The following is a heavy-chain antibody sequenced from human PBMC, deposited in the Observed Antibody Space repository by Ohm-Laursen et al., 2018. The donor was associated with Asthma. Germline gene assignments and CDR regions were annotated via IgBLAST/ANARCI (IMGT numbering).Heavy chain of an antibody. CDR1: GGSISSYY. J-gene: IGHJ6*02. CDR2: IYYSGST. V-gene: IGHV4-59*01. D-gene: IGHD5-12*01. Sequence: GTLSLTCTVSGGSISSYYWSWIRQPPGKGLEWIGYIYYSGSTNYNPSLKSRVTISVDTSKNQFSLKLSSVTAADTAVYYCARAWIGSGYEFYGMDVWGQGTTVTVSS. CDR3: ARAWIGSGYEFYGMDV.